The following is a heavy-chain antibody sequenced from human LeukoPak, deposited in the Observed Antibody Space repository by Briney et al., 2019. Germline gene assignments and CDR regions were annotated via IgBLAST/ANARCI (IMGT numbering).Heavy chain of an antibody. D-gene: IGHD2-2*01. CDR2: ISSSSSYI. CDR3: ARDTDIVVVPAAIDY. Sequence: GGSLRLSCAGSGFPFSSYPISWVRQPPGKGLEWVSSISSSSSYIYYADSVKGRFTISRDNAKNSLYLQMNSLRAEDTAVYYCARDTDIVVVPAAIDYWGQGTLVTVSS. J-gene: IGHJ4*02. CDR1: GFPFSSYP. V-gene: IGHV3-21*01.